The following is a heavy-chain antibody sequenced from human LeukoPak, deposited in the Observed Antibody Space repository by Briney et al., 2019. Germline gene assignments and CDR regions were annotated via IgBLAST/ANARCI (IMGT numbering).Heavy chain of an antibody. Sequence: PSETLSLTCTVSGGSISSSSYYWGWIRQPPGKGLEWIGSIYYSGSTYYNPSLKSRVTISVDTSKNQFSLKLSSVTAADTAVYYCARDFHGSGNFDYWGQGTLVTVSS. D-gene: IGHD3-10*01. CDR2: IYYSGST. CDR1: GGSISSSSYY. CDR3: ARDFHGSGNFDY. J-gene: IGHJ4*02. V-gene: IGHV4-39*02.